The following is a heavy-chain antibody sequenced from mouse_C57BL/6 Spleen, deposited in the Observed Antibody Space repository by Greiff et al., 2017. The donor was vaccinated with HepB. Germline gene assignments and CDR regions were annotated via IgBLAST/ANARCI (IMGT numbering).Heavy chain of an antibody. Sequence: EVMLVESGGGLVKPGGSLKLSCAASGFTFSNYTMSWVRQTPEKRLEWVATISGGGGNTYYPDSVKGRFTISRDNAKNTLYLQMSSLRSEDTALYYCARNRGGYFDYWGQGTTLTVSS. J-gene: IGHJ2*01. V-gene: IGHV5-9*01. CDR2: ISGGGGNT. CDR3: ARNRGGYFDY. CDR1: GFTFSNYT.